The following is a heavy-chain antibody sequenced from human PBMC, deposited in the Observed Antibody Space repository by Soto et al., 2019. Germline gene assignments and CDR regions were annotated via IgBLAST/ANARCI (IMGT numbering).Heavy chain of an antibody. Sequence: QVHVVQSGAEVKKPGSSVKVPCKAYGGTFNSFGIKWARQAPGQGLEWVGGIIPVFGTINYAQKFRGRVTITADASTSTSYMELSSLRSDDTAVYYCAIENWGPGGHYFDYWGQGTLVTVSS. CDR1: GGTFNSFG. CDR2: IIPVFGTI. CDR3: AIENWGPGGHYFDY. D-gene: IGHD7-27*01. J-gene: IGHJ4*02. V-gene: IGHV1-69*01.